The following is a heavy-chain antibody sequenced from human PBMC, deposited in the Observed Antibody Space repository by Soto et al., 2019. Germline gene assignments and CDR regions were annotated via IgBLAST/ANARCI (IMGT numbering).Heavy chain of an antibody. CDR1: GFTFSSFA. CDR2: ISYDGSEK. D-gene: IGHD3-16*02. CDR3: AKDLGELSPESYDY. V-gene: IGHV3-30*18. J-gene: IGHJ4*02. Sequence: QVQLVESGGGVVQPGRSLTLSCAASGFTFSSFAMHWVRQAPGKGLEWVAVISYDGSEKSYADSVKGRFIISRDNSKNTLFLQINSLRVDDTAVYYCAKDLGELSPESYDYWGQGTLITVSS.